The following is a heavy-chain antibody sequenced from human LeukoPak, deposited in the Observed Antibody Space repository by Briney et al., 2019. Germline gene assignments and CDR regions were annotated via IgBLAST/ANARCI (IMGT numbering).Heavy chain of an antibody. CDR1: GFTFSSYA. Sequence: PGGSLRLSCAASGFTFSSYAMYWVRQAPGKGLEWVSSIFGSGVGSHYADSVKGRFTISRDNSKNTLYLQMNSLRAEDTAVYYCAKDHLPGYSYGYFDYWGQGTLVTVSS. J-gene: IGHJ4*02. V-gene: IGHV3-23*01. CDR2: IFGSGVGS. D-gene: IGHD5-18*01. CDR3: AKDHLPGYSYGYFDY.